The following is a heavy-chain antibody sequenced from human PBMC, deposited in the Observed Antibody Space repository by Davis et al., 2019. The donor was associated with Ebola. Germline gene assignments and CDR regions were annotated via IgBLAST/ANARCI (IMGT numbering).Heavy chain of an antibody. D-gene: IGHD6-19*01. Sequence: GGSLRLSCAASGFTFSSYAMNWVRQAPGKGLEWVGRIKSKTDGGTTDYAAPVKGRFTISRDDSKNTLYLQMNSLKTEDTAVYYCTTDPGIAVAEYFDYWGQGTLVTVSS. V-gene: IGHV3-15*01. CDR1: GFTFSSYA. CDR2: IKSKTDGGTT. J-gene: IGHJ4*02. CDR3: TTDPGIAVAEYFDY.